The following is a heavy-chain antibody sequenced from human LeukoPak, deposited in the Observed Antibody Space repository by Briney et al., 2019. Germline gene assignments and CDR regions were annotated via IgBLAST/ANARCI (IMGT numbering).Heavy chain of an antibody. D-gene: IGHD3-10*01. CDR2: IYWDDDK. Sequence: SGPTLVNPTQTLTLTCTFSGFSLSTSGVGVGWIRQPPGKALEWLALIYWDDDKRYSPSLKSRLTTTKDTSKNQVVLTMTNMDPVDTATYYCARTLLLWFGDYYYGMDVWGQGTTVTVSS. V-gene: IGHV2-5*02. CDR3: ARTLLLWFGDYYYGMDV. J-gene: IGHJ6*02. CDR1: GFSLSTSGVG.